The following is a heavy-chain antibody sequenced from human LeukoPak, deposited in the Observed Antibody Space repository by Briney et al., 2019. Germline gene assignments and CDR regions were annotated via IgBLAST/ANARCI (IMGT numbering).Heavy chain of an antibody. CDR2: ISSSGSTI. D-gene: IGHD6-19*01. V-gene: IGHV3-48*04. Sequence: GGSLRLSCAASGFTFNTYSMNWVRQAPGKGLEWVSYISSSGSTIYYADSVKGRFTISRDNAKNSLYLQMNSLRAEDTTVYYCARSGWHLYFHHWGQGTLVTVSS. CDR3: ARSGWHLYFHH. J-gene: IGHJ1*01. CDR1: GFTFNTYS.